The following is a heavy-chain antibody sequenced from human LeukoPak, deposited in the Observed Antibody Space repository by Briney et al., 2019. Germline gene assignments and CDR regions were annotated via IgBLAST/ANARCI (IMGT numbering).Heavy chain of an antibody. Sequence: KPSETLSLTCAVSGGSISSSNWWSWVRQPPGKGLEWIGEIYHSGSTNYNPSLKSRVTISVDTSKNQFSLKLSSVTAADTAAYYCARAGYSSSWYQKRVWFDPWGQGTLVTVSS. V-gene: IGHV4-4*02. J-gene: IGHJ5*02. CDR3: ARAGYSSSWYQKRVWFDP. CDR2: IYHSGST. D-gene: IGHD6-13*01. CDR1: GGSISSSNW.